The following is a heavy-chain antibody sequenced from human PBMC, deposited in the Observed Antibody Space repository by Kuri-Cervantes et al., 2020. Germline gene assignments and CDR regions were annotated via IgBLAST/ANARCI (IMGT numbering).Heavy chain of an antibody. J-gene: IGHJ3*02. V-gene: IGHV4-34*01. CDR3: ARDRWDYIWGSYRYEGHDAFDI. CDR1: GGSFSGYY. CDR2: INHSGST. D-gene: IGHD3-16*02. Sequence: SETLSLTCAVYGGSFSGYYWSWIRQPPGKGLEWIGDINHSGSTNYNPSLKSRVTISVDTSKNQFSLKLSSVTAADTAVYYCARDRWDYIWGSYRYEGHDAFDIWGQGTMVTVSS.